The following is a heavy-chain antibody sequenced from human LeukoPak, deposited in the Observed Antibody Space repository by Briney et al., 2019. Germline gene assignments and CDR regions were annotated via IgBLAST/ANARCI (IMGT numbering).Heavy chain of an antibody. CDR1: GGTFSSYA. CDR2: IIPIFGTA. J-gene: IGHJ5*02. CDR3: ARKNKLLWFGELRGWFDP. V-gene: IGHV1-69*05. Sequence: SVKVCCKASGGTFSSYAISWVRQAPGQGLEWMGGIIPIFGTANYAQKFQGRVTITTDESTSTAYMELSSLRSEDTAVYYCARKNKLLWFGELRGWFDPWGQGTLVTVSS. D-gene: IGHD3-10*01.